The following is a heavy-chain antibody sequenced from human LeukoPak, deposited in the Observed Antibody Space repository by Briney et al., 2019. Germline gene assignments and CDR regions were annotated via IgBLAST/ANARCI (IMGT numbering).Heavy chain of an antibody. CDR2: IYYTGST. CDR3: ARANYFDY. J-gene: IGHJ4*02. CDR1: GGSISRYY. V-gene: IGHV4-59*01. Sequence: SETLSLTCTVSGGSISRYYWSWFRQSPGTGLEWIGSIYYTGSTNYNPSLKSRVTISVDTSKNQFSLKLSSLTAADTAVYYCARANYFDYWSQGTLVTVS.